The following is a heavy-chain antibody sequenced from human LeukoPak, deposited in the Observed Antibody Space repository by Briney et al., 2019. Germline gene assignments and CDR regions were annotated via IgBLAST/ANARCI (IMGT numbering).Heavy chain of an antibody. CDR3: ARPKYSSGPGGMYYFDY. D-gene: IGHD6-19*01. J-gene: IGHJ4*02. CDR2: IDPSDSYT. Sequence: GASLRISCKGSGSSFTSYCISWGRQLPGKGVEWMGRIDPSDSYTNYSPSFQGHVTISADKSISTAYLQWSSLKASDTAMYYCARPKYSSGPGGMYYFDYWGQGTLVTVSS. V-gene: IGHV5-10-1*01. CDR1: GSSFTSYC.